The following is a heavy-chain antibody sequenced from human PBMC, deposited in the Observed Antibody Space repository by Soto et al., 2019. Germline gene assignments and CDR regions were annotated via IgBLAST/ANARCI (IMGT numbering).Heavy chain of an antibody. D-gene: IGHD1-26*01. CDR2: INPHGGST. CDR3: GRGRSGQIVVFY. V-gene: IGHV1-46*01. CDR1: GDTFTSYY. Sequence: ASVKVSCKAPGDTFTSYYLNWVRQAPGQGLEWMGVINPHGGSTKYAQKFQGRVTMTRDTSRSTVYMELRSLRSDDTAIYYCGRGRSGQIVVFYWGQGTPVTVSS. J-gene: IGHJ4*02.